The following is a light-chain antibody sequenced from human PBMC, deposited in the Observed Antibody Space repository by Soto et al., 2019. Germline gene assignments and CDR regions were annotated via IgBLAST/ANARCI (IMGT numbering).Light chain of an antibody. CDR2: DGS. Sequence: DIQMTQSPSTLSSSVGDRVTITCRASQSLSGRLAWYQQRPGQAPKLLIYDGSTLVSGVPSRFSGTGTGSGTESTISISDLQPDDFATYCYQQYNYYSTSGPGTKVEVK. CDR1: QSLSGR. CDR3: QQYNYYST. J-gene: IGKJ1*01. V-gene: IGKV1-5*01.